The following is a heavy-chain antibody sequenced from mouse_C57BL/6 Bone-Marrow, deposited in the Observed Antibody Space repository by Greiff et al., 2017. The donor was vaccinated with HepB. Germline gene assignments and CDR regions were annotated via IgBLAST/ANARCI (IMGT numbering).Heavy chain of an antibody. V-gene: IGHV1-55*01. Sequence: LQQPGAELVKPGASVKMSCKASGYTFTSYWITWVKQRPGQGLEWIGDIYPGSGSTNYNEKFKSKATLTVDTSSSTAYMQLSSLTSEDSAVYYCARDYGSSLWYFDVWGTGTTVTVSS. J-gene: IGHJ1*03. D-gene: IGHD1-1*01. CDR2: IYPGSGST. CDR1: GYTFTSYW. CDR3: ARDYGSSLWYFDV.